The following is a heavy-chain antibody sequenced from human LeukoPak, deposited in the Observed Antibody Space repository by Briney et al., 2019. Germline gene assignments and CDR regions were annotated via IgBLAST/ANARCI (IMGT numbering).Heavy chain of an antibody. V-gene: IGHV3-33*01. CDR3: ARGRSSGYYYAPDAFDI. J-gene: IGHJ3*02. Sequence: PGGSLRLSCAASGFTFSSCGMHWVRQAPGKGLEWVAVIWYDGSNKYYADSVKGRFTISRDNSKNTLYLQMNSLRAEDTAVYYCARGRSSGYYYAPDAFDIWGQGTMVTVSS. CDR2: IWYDGSNK. D-gene: IGHD3-22*01. CDR1: GFTFSSCG.